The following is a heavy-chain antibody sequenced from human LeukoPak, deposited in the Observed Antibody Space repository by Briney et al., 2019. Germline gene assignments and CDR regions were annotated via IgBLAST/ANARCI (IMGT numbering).Heavy chain of an antibody. D-gene: IGHD3-16*01. V-gene: IGHV3-23*01. Sequence: GGSLRLSCAASGFTLSSYAMSWVRQAPGKGLEWVSAISSSGGDTYYADSVKGRFTMSRDMAKDTLYLQMNSLRAEDTAVYYCAKDLKAVLFAYFDYWGQGTLVTVPS. CDR1: GFTLSSYA. CDR3: AKDLKAVLFAYFDY. J-gene: IGHJ4*02. CDR2: ISSSGGDT.